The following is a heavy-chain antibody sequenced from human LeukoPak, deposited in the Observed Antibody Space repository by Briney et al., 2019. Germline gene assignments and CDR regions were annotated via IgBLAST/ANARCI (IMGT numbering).Heavy chain of an antibody. V-gene: IGHV4-61*01. CDR2: IYYSGST. CDR1: GGSVSSGSYY. Sequence: SETLSLTCTVSGGSVSSGSYYWSWTRQPPGKGLEWIGYIYYSGSTNYNPSLKSRVTISVDTSKNQFSLKLSSVTAADTAVYYCARGGSSSWYRTLYFDYWGQGTLVTVSS. J-gene: IGHJ4*02. D-gene: IGHD6-13*01. CDR3: ARGGSSSWYRTLYFDY.